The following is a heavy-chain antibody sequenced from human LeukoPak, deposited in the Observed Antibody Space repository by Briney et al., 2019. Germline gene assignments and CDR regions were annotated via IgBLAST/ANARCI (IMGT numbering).Heavy chain of an antibody. CDR3: ARDRRSGLGHAFDI. V-gene: IGHV3-53*01. CDR1: GFTFGDYA. J-gene: IGHJ3*02. Sequence: GGSLRLSCTASGFTFGDYAMSWVRQAPGKGLEWVSVIYPGGNALYADSVKGRFTISRDISKNIVYLQINNLRVEDTAVYYCARDRRSGLGHAFDIWGQGTVVTVSS. D-gene: IGHD3-3*01. CDR2: IYPGGNA.